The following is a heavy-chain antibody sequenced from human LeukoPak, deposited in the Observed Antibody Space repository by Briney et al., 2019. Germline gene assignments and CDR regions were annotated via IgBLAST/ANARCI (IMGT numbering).Heavy chain of an antibody. CDR2: SRNIANSYTT. D-gene: IGHD1-26*01. CDR3: ARVKRWELRNYSLDH. Sequence: PGGSLRLSCAASGFTFSDHYMDWVRQAPGKGLEWVGRSRNIANSYTTEYAASGKGRFTISRDDSKNSLYLQIHSLKTEDTAVYYCARVKRWELRNYSLDHWGQGTLVTVSS. V-gene: IGHV3-72*01. J-gene: IGHJ4*02. CDR1: GFTFSDHY.